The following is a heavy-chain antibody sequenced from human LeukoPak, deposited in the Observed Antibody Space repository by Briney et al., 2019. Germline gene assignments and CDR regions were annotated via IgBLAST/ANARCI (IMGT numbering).Heavy chain of an antibody. D-gene: IGHD3-10*01. CDR1: GFTFSSYW. CDR3: PRNRVLLWFGELSNPDY. V-gene: IGHV3-7*01. J-gene: IGHJ4*02. Sequence: PGGSLRLSCAASGFTFSSYWMSWVRQAPGKGLEWVANIKQDGSEKYYVDSVKGRFTISRDNAKNSLYLQMNSLKAEDTALYYCPRNRVLLWFGELSNPDYWGQGTLVTVSS. CDR2: IKQDGSEK.